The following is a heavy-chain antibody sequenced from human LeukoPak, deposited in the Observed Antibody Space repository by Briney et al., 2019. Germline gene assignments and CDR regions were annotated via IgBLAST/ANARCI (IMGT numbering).Heavy chain of an antibody. CDR1: GYTFTSYG. J-gene: IGHJ6*02. Sequence: ASVKVSCKASGYTFTSYGISWVRQAPGQGLEWMGRIIPILGIANYAQKFQGRVTITADKSTSTAYMELSSLRSEDTAVYYCATPGWLPARYYYYGMDVWGQGTTVTVSS. D-gene: IGHD5-24*01. CDR2: IIPILGIA. CDR3: ATPGWLPARYYYYGMDV. V-gene: IGHV1-69*04.